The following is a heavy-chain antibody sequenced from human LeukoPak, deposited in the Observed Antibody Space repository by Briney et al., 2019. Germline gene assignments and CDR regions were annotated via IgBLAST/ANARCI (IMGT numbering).Heavy chain of an antibody. V-gene: IGHV4-59*08. CDR1: GGSINTYY. CDR2: IYYSGST. Sequence: SETLSLTCTVSGGSINTYYWSWIRQPPGKGLEWIGYIYYSGSTNYNPSLKSRVTISVDTSKNQFSLKLSSVTAADTAVYYCASSRSRYGSGSYPDFDYWGQGTLVTVSS. D-gene: IGHD3-10*01. J-gene: IGHJ4*02. CDR3: ASSRSRYGSGSYPDFDY.